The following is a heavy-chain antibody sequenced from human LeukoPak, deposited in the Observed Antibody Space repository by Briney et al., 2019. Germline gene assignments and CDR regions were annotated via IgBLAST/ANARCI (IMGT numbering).Heavy chain of an antibody. Sequence: SVTLSLTCAVYGGSFSGYYWSWIRQPPGKGLEWIGEINHSGSTNYNPSLKSRVTISVDTSKNQFSLKLSSVTAADTAVYYCARVPVVVPAAMRDIDAFDIWGQGTMVTVSS. V-gene: IGHV4-34*01. CDR1: GGSFSGYY. D-gene: IGHD2-2*01. CDR2: INHSGST. CDR3: ARVPVVVPAAMRDIDAFDI. J-gene: IGHJ3*02.